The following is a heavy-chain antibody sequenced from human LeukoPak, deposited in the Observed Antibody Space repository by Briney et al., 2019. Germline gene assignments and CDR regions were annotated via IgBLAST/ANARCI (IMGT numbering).Heavy chain of an antibody. CDR2: IYYSGST. V-gene: IGHV4-39*07. J-gene: IGHJ4*02. Sequence: SETLSLTCTVSGGSISSSSYYWGWIRQPPGKGLEWIGSIYYSGSTYYNPSLKSRVTISVDTSKNQFSLKLSSVTAADTAVYYCARADSSGSDYWGQGTLVTVSS. CDR1: GGSISSSSYY. CDR3: ARADSSGSDY. D-gene: IGHD6-6*01.